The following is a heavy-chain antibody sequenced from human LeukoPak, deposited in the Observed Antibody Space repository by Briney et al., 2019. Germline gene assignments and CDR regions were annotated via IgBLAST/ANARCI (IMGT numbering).Heavy chain of an antibody. CDR2: LYGDAST. CDR3: ASRGDDYDILTGYNYYFGY. D-gene: IGHD3-9*01. CDR1: GFIVSTNY. J-gene: IGHJ4*02. Sequence: PGGSLRLSCAASGFIVSTNYMTWVRQAPGKGLEWISVLYGDASTNYADSVKGRFTISRDDSKSTLYLQMNSLRAEDTAVYYCASRGDDYDILTGYNYYFGYWGQGTLVTVSS. V-gene: IGHV3-66*01.